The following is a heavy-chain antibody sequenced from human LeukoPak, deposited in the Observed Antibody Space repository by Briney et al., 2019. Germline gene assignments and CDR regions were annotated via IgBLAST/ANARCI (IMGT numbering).Heavy chain of an antibody. CDR1: GFTFSFYW. V-gene: IGHV3-7*01. J-gene: IGHJ4*02. CDR2: IKQDGSEK. Sequence: GGSLRLPCAASGFTFSFYWMNWVRQAPGKGLEWVANIKQDGSEKYYVDSVKGRFTISKDNAKNSLYLQMNSLRAEDTAVHYCASASGNYIDYWGQGTLVTVSS. D-gene: IGHD1-26*01. CDR3: ASASGNYIDY.